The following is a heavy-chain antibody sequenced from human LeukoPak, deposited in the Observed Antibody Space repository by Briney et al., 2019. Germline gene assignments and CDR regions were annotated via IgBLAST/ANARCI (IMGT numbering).Heavy chain of an antibody. CDR3: ARGPDGSVNGLTPFDS. V-gene: IGHV1-2*02. D-gene: IGHD3-10*01. CDR1: GHTFSGHY. CDR2: INPYSGGT. Sequence: ASVKVSCKASGHTFSGHYMHWVRQAPGQGLEWMGWINPYSGGTNSVQKFQGRVTMTRDTSSSTAYMEVSRLTSDDTAVYYCARGPDGSVNGLTPFDSWGQGTLVTVSS. J-gene: IGHJ4*02.